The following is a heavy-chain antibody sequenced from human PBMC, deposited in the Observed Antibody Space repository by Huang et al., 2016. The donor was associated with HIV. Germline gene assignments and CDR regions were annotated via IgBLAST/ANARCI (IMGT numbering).Heavy chain of an antibody. D-gene: IGHD5-12*01. CDR1: RFTFSNYA. V-gene: IGHV3-30-3*01. CDR3: ARDLWLRDLYYYYYMDV. J-gene: IGHJ6*03. Sequence: QVQLVESGGGVVQPGRSLRLSCAASRFTFSNYAMHRVRQAPGKGLEWVSVISYDGNNKYYADSVKGRFTISRDNSKNTLYLQMNSLRAEDTAVYYCARDLWLRDLYYYYYMDVWGKGTTVTVSS. CDR2: ISYDGNNK.